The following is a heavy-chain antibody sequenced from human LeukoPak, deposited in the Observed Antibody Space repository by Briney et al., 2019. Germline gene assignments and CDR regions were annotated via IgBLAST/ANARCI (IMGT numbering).Heavy chain of an antibody. CDR3: ARHPWVGDQARCYYYMDV. J-gene: IGHJ6*03. CDR2: IYHSGST. V-gene: IGHV4-38-2*01. CDR1: GYSISSGYY. Sequence: KPSETLSLTCAVSGYSISSGYYWGWIRQPPGKGLEWIGSIYHSGSTYYNPSLKSRVTISVDTSKNQFSLKLSSVTAADTAVYYCARHPWVGDQARCYYYMDVWGKGTTVTVSS. D-gene: IGHD2-21*02.